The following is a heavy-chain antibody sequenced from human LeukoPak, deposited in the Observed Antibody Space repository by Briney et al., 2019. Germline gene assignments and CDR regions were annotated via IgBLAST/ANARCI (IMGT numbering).Heavy chain of an antibody. CDR2: ISYDGTNK. V-gene: IGHV3-30*18. J-gene: IGHJ4*02. D-gene: IGHD4-17*01. CDR3: AKGEGYGDYHFSY. CDR1: GFTFSRNG. Sequence: PGGSLRLSCAASGFTFSRNGMHWVRQAPGKGLEWVAVISYDGTNKYYADSVKGRFTISRDNSKNTLYLQMNSLRAEDTAVYYCAKGEGYGDYHFSYRGQGTLVTVSS.